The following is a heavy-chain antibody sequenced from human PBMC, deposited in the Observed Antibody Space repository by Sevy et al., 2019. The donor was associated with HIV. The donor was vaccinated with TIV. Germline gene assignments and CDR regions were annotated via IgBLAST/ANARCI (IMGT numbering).Heavy chain of an antibody. CDR1: GFTVSSNY. CDR3: ARGATFYSDSSGRVLSVLGAFDI. Sequence: GGSLRLSCAASGFTVSSNYMSWVRQAPGKGLEWVSIIFSGGGTYYADSVQGRFTISRDNSKNMVYLQMNSVRAEDTAVFYCARGATFYSDSSGRVLSVLGAFDIWGRGTMVTVSS. J-gene: IGHJ3*02. V-gene: IGHV3-53*01. CDR2: IFSGGGT. D-gene: IGHD3-22*01.